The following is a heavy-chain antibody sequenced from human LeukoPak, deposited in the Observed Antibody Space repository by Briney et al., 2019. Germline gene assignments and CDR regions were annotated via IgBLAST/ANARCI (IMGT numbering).Heavy chain of an antibody. CDR1: GGSISSYY. Sequence: SETLSLTCTVSGGSISSYYWSWIRQPPGKGLEWIGYIYYSGSTNYNPSLKSRVSISVDRSKKQFSLKLTSVTAADTALYYCAIRFGRLEAGGTPFDSWGQGTLVTVSS. CDR3: AIRFGRLEAGGTPFDS. D-gene: IGHD6-13*01. V-gene: IGHV4-59*12. CDR2: IYYSGST. J-gene: IGHJ4*02.